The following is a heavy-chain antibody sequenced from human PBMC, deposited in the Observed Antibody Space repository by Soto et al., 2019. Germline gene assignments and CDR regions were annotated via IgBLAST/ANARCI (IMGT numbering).Heavy chain of an antibody. V-gene: IGHV3-23*01. CDR3: KRDVVASSPPGADY. CDR1: GFMFSNYP. CDR2: IKAAGGDT. J-gene: IGHJ4*02. Sequence: EVQLLASGGALVRPGGSLRLSCAGSGFMFSNYPMSWVRQAPGKGPEWVAAIKAAGGDTYYADSVKGRFTISRDNFNDMLYLQMNSLTVEDTAMYYCKRDVVASSPPGADYWGQGTLVTVSS. D-gene: IGHD5-12*01.